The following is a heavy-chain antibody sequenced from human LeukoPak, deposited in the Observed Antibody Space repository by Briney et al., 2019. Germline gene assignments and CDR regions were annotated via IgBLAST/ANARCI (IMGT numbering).Heavy chain of an antibody. J-gene: IGHJ4*02. D-gene: IGHD6-13*01. CDR1: GFIFSNYA. Sequence: GGSLRLSCAVSGFIFSNYAMNWVRQAPGKGLEWVSAISGSGGSTYYADSVKGRFTISRDNSKNTLYLQMNSLRAEDTAVYYCAKDPPGYSSTWYGTFDSWGQGTLVTVSS. CDR2: ISGSGGST. CDR3: AKDPPGYSSTWYGTFDS. V-gene: IGHV3-23*01.